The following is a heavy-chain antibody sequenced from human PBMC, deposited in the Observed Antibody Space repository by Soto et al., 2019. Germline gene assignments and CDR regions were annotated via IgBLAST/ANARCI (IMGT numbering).Heavy chain of an antibody. V-gene: IGHV3-30-3*01. D-gene: IGHD2-2*01. J-gene: IGHJ5*02. Sequence: GGSLRLSCAASGFTFSSYAMHWVRQAPGKGLEWVAVISYDGSNKYYADSVKGRFTISRDNSKNTLYLQMNSLRAEDTAVYYCARDGYQLPTGWFDPWGQGTLVTVSS. CDR3: ARDGYQLPTGWFDP. CDR2: ISYDGSNK. CDR1: GFTFSSYA.